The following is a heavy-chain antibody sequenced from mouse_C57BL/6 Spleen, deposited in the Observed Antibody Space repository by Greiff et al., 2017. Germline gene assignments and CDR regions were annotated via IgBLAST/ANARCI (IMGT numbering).Heavy chain of an antibody. J-gene: IGHJ4*01. CDR2: ISMKSDNYAT. CDR1: GFTFSNYW. V-gene: IGHV6-3*01. CDR3: TGLDYDAMDY. Sequence: EVKLVESGGGLVQPGGSMKLSCVASGFTFSNYWMNWVRQSPEKGLEWVAQISMKSDNYATYYAVSVKGMFTISRDDSNSRVYLQMNNLSAENAGYYCCTGLDYDAMDYWGQGTSVTVSS.